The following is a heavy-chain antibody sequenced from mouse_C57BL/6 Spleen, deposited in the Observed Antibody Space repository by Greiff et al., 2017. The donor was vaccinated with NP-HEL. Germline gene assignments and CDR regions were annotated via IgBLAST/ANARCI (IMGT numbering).Heavy chain of an antibody. CDR2: IRHKANGYTT. CDR3: ARYGYGGNFDV. Sequence: EVKLVESGGGLVQPGGSLSLSCAASGFTFTDYYMSWVRQPPGKALEWLGFIRHKANGYTTEYSSSVKGRFTISRDNSQSILDLQRNALGAEASASYYGARYGYGGNFDVWGTGTPVTVSS. J-gene: IGHJ1*03. CDR1: GFTFTDYY. D-gene: IGHD1-2*01. V-gene: IGHV7-3*01.